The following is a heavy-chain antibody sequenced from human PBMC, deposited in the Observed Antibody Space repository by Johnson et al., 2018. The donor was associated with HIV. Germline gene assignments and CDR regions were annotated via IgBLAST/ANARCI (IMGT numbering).Heavy chain of an antibody. D-gene: IGHD1-1*01. J-gene: IGHJ3*02. V-gene: IGHV3-30*04. CDR2: VSYDGSER. CDR1: GFSFSSYA. CDR3: ARGGIIHDAFDI. Sequence: QVQLVESGGGVVQPGRSLRLSCAASGFSFSSYAMHWVRQAPGKGLEWVAVVSYDGSERYYADSVKGRFTISRDSSKSTLHLQMNSLSAEDSAIYYCARGGIIHDAFDIWGQGTMVTVSS.